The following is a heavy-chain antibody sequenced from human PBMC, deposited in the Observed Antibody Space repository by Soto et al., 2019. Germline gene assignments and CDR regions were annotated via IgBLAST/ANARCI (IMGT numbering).Heavy chain of an antibody. V-gene: IGHV3-9*01. CDR1: GFLYDADA. J-gene: IGHJ6*03. Sequence: PGWSLRPSDAASGFLYDADAMHCVRQAPGKGLELVSGISWNSGSIGYADSVTGRFTISRDNVKNSLDLQMNSLRAEDTGLYYCAKGDYMDVGGKGTTVTVSS. CDR3: AKGDYMDV. CDR2: ISWNSGSI.